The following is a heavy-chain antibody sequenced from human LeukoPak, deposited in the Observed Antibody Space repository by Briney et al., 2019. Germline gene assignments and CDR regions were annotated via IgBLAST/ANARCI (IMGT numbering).Heavy chain of an antibody. Sequence: GGSLRLSCAASGFTLSSFWMSWVRQTPGKGLEWVANIKQDGRERYYVDSVKGRFTISRDNARNSLYLQMNSLRAEDTAVYYCASLPGGKTAALEFDLRGRDTLVTVSS. CDR2: IKQDGRER. CDR1: GFTLSSFW. V-gene: IGHV3-7*01. D-gene: IGHD6-13*01. CDR3: ASLPGGKTAALEFDL. J-gene: IGHJ2*01.